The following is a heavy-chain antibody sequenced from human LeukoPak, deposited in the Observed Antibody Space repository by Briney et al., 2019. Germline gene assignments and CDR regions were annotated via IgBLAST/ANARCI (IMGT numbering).Heavy chain of an antibody. D-gene: IGHD3-9*01. V-gene: IGHV4-38-2*02. Sequence: SETLSLTCTVSGYSISSGDYWGWIRQPPGKGLEWIGSIYHSGSTYYNPSLKSRVTISVDTSKNQFSLKLSSVTAADTAVYYCARTIYDILTGYNYWGQGTLVTVSS. CDR1: GYSISSGDY. J-gene: IGHJ4*02. CDR3: ARTIYDILTGYNY. CDR2: IYHSGST.